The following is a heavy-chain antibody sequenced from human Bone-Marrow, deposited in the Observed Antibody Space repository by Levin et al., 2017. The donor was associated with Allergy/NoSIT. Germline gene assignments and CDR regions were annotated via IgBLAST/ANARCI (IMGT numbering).Heavy chain of an antibody. J-gene: IGHJ6*02. CDR1: GGSFSGYY. D-gene: IGHD2-15*01. CDR3: ARGEGYCSGGSCFRPYYYYYGMDV. CDR2: INHSGST. Sequence: SETLSLTCAVYGGSFSGYYWSWIRQPPGKGLEWIGEINHSGSTNYNPSLKSRVTISVDTSKNQFSLKLSSVTAADTAVYYCARGEGYCSGGSCFRPYYYYYGMDVWGQGTTVTVSS. V-gene: IGHV4-34*01.